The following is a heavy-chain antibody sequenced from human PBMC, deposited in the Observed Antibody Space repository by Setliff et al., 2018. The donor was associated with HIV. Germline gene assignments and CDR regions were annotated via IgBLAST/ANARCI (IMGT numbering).Heavy chain of an antibody. CDR3: ARSGPRDHDFWYDQSRRYFDL. V-gene: IGHV1-8*03. Sequence: ASVKVSCKASGYTFTQSDINWVRQATGQSPEWMGWMNPKSGNTGYKKTFQDRINITRDTSINTIHMELKSLTSEDTAVYYCARSGPRDHDFWYDQSRRYFDLWGRGTLVTVSS. D-gene: IGHD3-3*01. J-gene: IGHJ2*01. CDR1: GYTFTQSD. CDR2: MNPKSGNT.